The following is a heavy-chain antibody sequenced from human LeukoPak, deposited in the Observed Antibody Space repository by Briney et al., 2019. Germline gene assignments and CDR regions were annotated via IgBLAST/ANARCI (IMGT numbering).Heavy chain of an antibody. CDR1: GGSISTYY. D-gene: IGHD4-17*01. Sequence: SETLSLTCTVPGGSISTYYWSWIRQPAGKGLEWIGRIYSSGSTNYNPSLKSRVSMSVDTSKNQFSLKLSSVTAADTAVYYCAGVQVDNGDLGWFDPWGQGTLVTVSS. CDR3: AGVQVDNGDLGWFDP. CDR2: IYSSGST. V-gene: IGHV4-4*07. J-gene: IGHJ5*02.